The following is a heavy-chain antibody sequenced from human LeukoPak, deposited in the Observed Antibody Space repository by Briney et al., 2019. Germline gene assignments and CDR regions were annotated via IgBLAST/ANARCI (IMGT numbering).Heavy chain of an antibody. CDR2: INPSGGST. D-gene: IGHD3-22*01. J-gene: IGHJ4*02. CDR3: ARALNGYYYDSSGYSDYFFDY. Sequence: ASVKVSCKASGYTFTSYYMHWVRQAPGQGLEWMGIINPSGGSTSYAQKFQGRVTMTRDTSTSTVYMELSSLRSEDTVVYYCARALNGYYYDSSGYSDYFFDYWGQGTLVTVSS. CDR1: GYTFTSYY. V-gene: IGHV1-46*01.